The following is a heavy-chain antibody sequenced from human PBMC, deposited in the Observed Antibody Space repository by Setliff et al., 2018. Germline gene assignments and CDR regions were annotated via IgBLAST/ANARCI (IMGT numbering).Heavy chain of an antibody. Sequence: SETLSLTCTVSGGSISSGTYYWSWIRQPAGKGLEWIGRLHTSGSIDYNPSLKSRVTISVDTSKNQFSLRLRSVTAADTAVYYCARDNTMVGATDYWGLGTLVTVS. J-gene: IGHJ4*02. CDR2: LHTSGSI. CDR3: ARDNTMVGATDY. CDR1: GGSISSGTYY. V-gene: IGHV4-61*02. D-gene: IGHD1-26*01.